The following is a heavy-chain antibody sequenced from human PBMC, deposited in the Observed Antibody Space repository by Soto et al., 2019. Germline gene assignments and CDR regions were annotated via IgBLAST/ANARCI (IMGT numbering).Heavy chain of an antibody. J-gene: IGHJ6*02. V-gene: IGHV4-4*07. CDR2: IYTSGST. CDR3: AREDYGEYYYYGMDV. Sequence: PAEALSPTCTASGGSTSSYYCCWIRQPAGKGLEWIGRIYTSGSTNYNPSLQGRVTMTIDTSKNQCSLKLSSVTAADTAVYYCAREDYGEYYYYGMDVWGQGTTVAVSS. CDR1: GGSTSSYY. D-gene: IGHD4-17*01.